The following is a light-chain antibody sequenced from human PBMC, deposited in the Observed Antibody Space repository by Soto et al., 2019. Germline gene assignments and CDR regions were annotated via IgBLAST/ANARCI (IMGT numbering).Light chain of an antibody. CDR3: PQRRNWPLT. J-gene: IGKJ1*01. Sequence: EIVLTQSPATLSLSPGERATLSCRASQSVSCYFACYQQKPGQPPRLIIYDASNRATGIPARLSGSGYGTVFTLTISSLEHADFAVYYCPQRRNWPLTFGQGTKVEIK. CDR1: QSVSCY. CDR2: DAS. V-gene: IGKV3-11*01.